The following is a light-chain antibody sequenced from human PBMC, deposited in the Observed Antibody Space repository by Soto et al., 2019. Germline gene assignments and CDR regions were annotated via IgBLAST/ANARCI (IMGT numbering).Light chain of an antibody. J-gene: IGLJ1*01. V-gene: IGLV2-8*01. CDR2: EVT. Sequence: QSVLTQPPSASGSPGQSVTLSCTGTTSDIGAYNYVSWYQQRPGKAPKLIIYEVTRRPSGVPDRIFGSKSYTTASLTVSELQAEHEADYYFSSFAGTNRFVFGTGTKLTVL. CDR3: SSFAGTNRFV. CDR1: TSDIGAYNY.